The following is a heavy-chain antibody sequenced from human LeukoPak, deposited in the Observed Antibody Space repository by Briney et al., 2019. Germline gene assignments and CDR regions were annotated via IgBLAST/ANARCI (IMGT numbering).Heavy chain of an antibody. J-gene: IGHJ4*02. Sequence: GGSLRLSCAASGFTFSSYGMHWVRQAPGKGLEWVAFIRYDGSNKYYADSVKGRFTISRDNSKNTLYLQMNSLRAEDTAVYYCAKVDLRAVQAAILGPAFDYWGQGTLVTVSS. CDR1: GFTFSSYG. CDR3: AKVDLRAVQAAILGPAFDY. V-gene: IGHV3-30*02. CDR2: IRYDGSNK. D-gene: IGHD2-2*01.